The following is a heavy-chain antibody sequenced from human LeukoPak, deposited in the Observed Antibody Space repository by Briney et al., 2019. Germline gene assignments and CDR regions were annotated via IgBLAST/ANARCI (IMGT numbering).Heavy chain of an antibody. Sequence: GGSLRLSCAASGFTFSSYAMHWVRQAPGKGLEWVAVISYDGSNKYYADSVKGRFTISRDNSKNTLYLQMNSLRAEDTAVCYCARDYCSGGSCYYFDYWGQGTLVTVSS. CDR1: GFTFSSYA. CDR2: ISYDGSNK. J-gene: IGHJ4*02. D-gene: IGHD2-15*01. V-gene: IGHV3-30-3*01. CDR3: ARDYCSGGSCYYFDY.